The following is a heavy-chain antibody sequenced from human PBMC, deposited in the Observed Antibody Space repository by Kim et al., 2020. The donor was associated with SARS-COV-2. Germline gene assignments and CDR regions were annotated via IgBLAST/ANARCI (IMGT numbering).Heavy chain of an antibody. D-gene: IGHD2-2*01. V-gene: IGHV1-2*02. J-gene: IGHJ5*02. CDR2: INPKRGAT. Sequence: ASVKVSCKASGYTFVDFSIHWVRQAPGQGLEWVGSINPKRGATKSAQRFEGRVTMTGDTSISTAYMDLRSLTSDDTAVYFCARDPVDTTRDWFDPWGQGTLLIVSS. CDR3: ARDPVDTTRDWFDP. CDR1: GYTFVDFS.